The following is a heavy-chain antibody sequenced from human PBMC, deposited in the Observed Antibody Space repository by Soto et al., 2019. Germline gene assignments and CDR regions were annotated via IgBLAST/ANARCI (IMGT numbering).Heavy chain of an antibody. CDR1: GYSFNRYW. V-gene: IGHV5-51*01. Sequence: GESLKISCKGSGYSFNRYWIAWVRQMPGKGLEWMGIIYPGDSDTRYSPSFQGQVTISADKSINTAYLQWNSLKASDTAIYYCARHGFYGDYSSNYFDPWGQGTLVTVSS. CDR2: IYPGDSDT. J-gene: IGHJ5*02. CDR3: ARHGFYGDYSSNYFDP. D-gene: IGHD4-17*01.